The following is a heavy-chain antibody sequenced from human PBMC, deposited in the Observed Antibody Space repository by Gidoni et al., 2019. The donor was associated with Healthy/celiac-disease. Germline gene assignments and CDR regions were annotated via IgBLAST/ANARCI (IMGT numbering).Heavy chain of an antibody. J-gene: IGHJ4*02. Sequence: EVQLVESGGGLVQPGRSLRLSCAASGFTFDGYAMHWARQAPGKGLEWVSAISWKSDYIDYADSVKGRFTISRDNAKNFLYLQMNSLRLEDTAFYYCAKDTSRWSTRGWYDYWGQGTLVTVSS. CDR1: GFTFDGYA. CDR2: ISWKSDYI. V-gene: IGHV3-9*01. CDR3: AKDTSRWSTRGWYDY. D-gene: IGHD6-13*01.